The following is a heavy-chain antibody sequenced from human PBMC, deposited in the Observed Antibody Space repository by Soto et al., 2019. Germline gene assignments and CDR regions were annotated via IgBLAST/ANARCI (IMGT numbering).Heavy chain of an antibody. CDR3: ARGWGRIFDY. J-gene: IGHJ4*02. V-gene: IGHV4-34*01. D-gene: IGHD7-27*01. Sequence: SETLSLTCAVYGGSFSGYYWNGIRQPPGKGLEWIGEINHSGSTNYNPSLKSRVTISVDTSKNQFSLKLSSVTAADTAVYYCARGWGRIFDYWGQGTLVTVSS. CDR2: INHSGST. CDR1: GGSFSGYY.